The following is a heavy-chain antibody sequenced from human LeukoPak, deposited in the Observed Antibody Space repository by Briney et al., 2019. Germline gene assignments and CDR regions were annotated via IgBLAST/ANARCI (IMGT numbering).Heavy chain of an antibody. V-gene: IGHV3-48*03. J-gene: IGHJ1*01. CDR1: GFTFSSYE. D-gene: IGHD2/OR15-2a*01. CDR3: VKDSPIERFQH. CDR2: ISSSGSTI. Sequence: PGGSLRLSCAASGFTFSSYEMNWVRQAPGKGLEWVSYISSSGSTIYYADSVKGRFTISRDNAKNSLYLQMNRLRTEDTALYYCVKDSPIERFQHWGQGTLVTVSS.